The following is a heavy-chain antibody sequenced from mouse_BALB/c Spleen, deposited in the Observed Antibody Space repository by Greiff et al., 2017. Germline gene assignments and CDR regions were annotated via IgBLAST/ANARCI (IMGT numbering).Heavy chain of an antibody. V-gene: IGHV14-3*02. D-gene: IGHD2-14*01. CDR2: IDPANGNT. J-gene: IGHJ4*01. CDR3: ASRYDFAMDY. CDR1: GFNIKDTY. Sequence: VQLQQSGAELVKPGASVKLSCTASGFNIKDTYMHWVKQRPEQGLEWIGRIDPANGNTKYDPKFQGKATITADTSSNTAYLQLSSLTSEDTAVYYCASRYDFAMDYWGQGTSVTVSS.